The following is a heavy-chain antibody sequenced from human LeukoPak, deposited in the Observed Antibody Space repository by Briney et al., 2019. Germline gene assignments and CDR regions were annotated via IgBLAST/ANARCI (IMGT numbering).Heavy chain of an antibody. CDR2: ISFDGTTK. CDR1: GFSFTSFS. J-gene: IGHJ4*01. V-gene: IGHV3-30*04. Sequence: PGGSLRLSYAASGFSFTSFSIHWVRQTPDKGLEWLAVISFDGTTKYYADSVKGRFTISRDNSKNTVFLQMNSLRFEDTALYFCARRWDSSGPIDYWGQGTLVSVSS. CDR3: ARRWDSSGPIDY. D-gene: IGHD3-22*01.